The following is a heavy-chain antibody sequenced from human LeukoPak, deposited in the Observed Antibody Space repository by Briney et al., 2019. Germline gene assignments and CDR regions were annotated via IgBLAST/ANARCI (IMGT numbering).Heavy chain of an antibody. CDR2: ISNYNGNT. Sequence: ASVKVSCKASGYTFTSYGISWVRQAPGQGLEWMGWISNYNGNTKYAQKFQGRVTMTTDTSTSTAYMELRSLRSDDTAVYYCARDEDYGIFVNIDYWGQGTLVTVSS. V-gene: IGHV1-18*01. D-gene: IGHD4-17*01. CDR1: GYTFTSYG. CDR3: ARDEDYGIFVNIDY. J-gene: IGHJ4*02.